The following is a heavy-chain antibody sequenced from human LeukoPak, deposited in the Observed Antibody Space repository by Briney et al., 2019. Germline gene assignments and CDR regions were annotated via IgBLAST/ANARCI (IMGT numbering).Heavy chain of an antibody. CDR3: ARDLGGAWYYYYGMDV. J-gene: IGHJ6*02. Sequence: GASVKVSCKASGYTFTSYYMHWVRQAPGQGLEWMGIINPSGGSTSYAQKFQGRVTMTRDTSTSTVYMELSSLRSEDTAVYYCARDLGGAWYYYYGMDVWGQGTTVTVSS. CDR2: INPSGGST. V-gene: IGHV1-46*01. CDR1: GYTFTSYY. D-gene: IGHD3-10*01.